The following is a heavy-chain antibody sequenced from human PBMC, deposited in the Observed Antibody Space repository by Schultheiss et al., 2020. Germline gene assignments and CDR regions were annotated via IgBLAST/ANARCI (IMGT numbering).Heavy chain of an antibody. V-gene: IGHV2-5*02. Sequence: SGPTLVKPTQTLTLTCTFYGFSLSTSGVGVGWIRQPPGKALEWLALIYWDDDKRYSPSLKSRLTITKDTSKNQVVLTMTNMDPVDTATYYCARMGRGDTAMGYYYYYGMDVWGQGTTVTVSS. CDR1: GFSLSTSGVG. CDR2: IYWDDDK. J-gene: IGHJ6*02. CDR3: ARMGRGDTAMGYYYYYGMDV. D-gene: IGHD5-18*01.